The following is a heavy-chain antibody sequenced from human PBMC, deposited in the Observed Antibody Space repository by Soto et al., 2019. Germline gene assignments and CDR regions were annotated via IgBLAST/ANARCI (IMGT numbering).Heavy chain of an antibody. Sequence: SETMSVTCTVSGGSISSGDYYWSWIRQPPGKGLEWIGYIYYSGSTYYNPSLKSRVTISVDTSKNQFSLKLSSVTAADTAVYYCASRKSSPYFDYWGQGTLVTVSS. CDR2: IYYSGST. D-gene: IGHD3-10*01. J-gene: IGHJ4*02. CDR1: GGSISSGDYY. CDR3: ASRKSSPYFDY. V-gene: IGHV4-30-4*01.